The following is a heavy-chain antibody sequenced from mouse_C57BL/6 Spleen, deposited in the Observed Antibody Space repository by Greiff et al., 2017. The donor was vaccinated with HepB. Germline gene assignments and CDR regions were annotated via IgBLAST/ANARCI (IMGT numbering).Heavy chain of an antibody. CDR3: ARDSTVVGFEY. D-gene: IGHD1-1*01. CDR2: INPNNGGT. Sequence: EVQLQQSGPELVKPGASVKISCKASGYTFTDYYMNWVKQSHGKSLEWIGDINPNNGGTSYNQKFKGKATLTVDKSSSTAYMELRSLTSEDSAVYYCARDSTVVGFEYWGQGTTLTVSS. V-gene: IGHV1-26*01. J-gene: IGHJ2*01. CDR1: GYTFTDYY.